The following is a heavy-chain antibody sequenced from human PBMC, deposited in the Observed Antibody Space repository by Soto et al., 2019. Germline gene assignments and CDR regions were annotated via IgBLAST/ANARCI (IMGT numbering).Heavy chain of an antibody. V-gene: IGHV3-23*01. CDR1: GFTFNNYA. CDR3: AKDRLGGNFDY. Sequence: GVSLRLSCAASGFTFNNYAMNWVRQAPGKGLEWVATISGTGGSTYYADSVKGRFTISRDNSKNTLHLQMNSLRVEDTAVYYCAKDRLGGNFDYWGQGTQVTVSS. J-gene: IGHJ4*02. CDR2: ISGTGGST.